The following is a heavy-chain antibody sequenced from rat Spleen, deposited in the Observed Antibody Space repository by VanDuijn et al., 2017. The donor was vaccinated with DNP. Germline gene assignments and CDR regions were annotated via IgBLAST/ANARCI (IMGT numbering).Heavy chain of an antibody. D-gene: IGHD1-11*01. CDR1: GFTFSDYD. CDR3: ARWTTGHYFDN. Sequence: EVQLVESGGGLVQPGGSLKLSCAASGFTFSDYDMAWVRQAPTKGLELVAYISYDGGNTYYGDSVKGRFTISRDNARSTLYLQMNSLRSEDMATFYCARWTTGHYFDNWGHGVMVTVSS. J-gene: IGHJ2*01. V-gene: IGHV5-22*01. CDR2: ISYDGGNT.